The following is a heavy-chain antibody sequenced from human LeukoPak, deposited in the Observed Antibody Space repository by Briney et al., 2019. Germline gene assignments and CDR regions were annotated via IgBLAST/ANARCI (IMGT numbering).Heavy chain of an antibody. V-gene: IGHV1-2*02. Sequence: ASVTVSFKASGYTFTVYYMHWVRQAPGQGLEWMGWINPNSGGTNYAQKFQGRVTMTRDTSISTAYMELSRLRSDDTAVYYCARGDIVVVPAAGSDYWGQGTLVTVSS. CDR2: INPNSGGT. J-gene: IGHJ4*02. CDR3: ARGDIVVVPAAGSDY. D-gene: IGHD2-2*01. CDR1: GYTFTVYY.